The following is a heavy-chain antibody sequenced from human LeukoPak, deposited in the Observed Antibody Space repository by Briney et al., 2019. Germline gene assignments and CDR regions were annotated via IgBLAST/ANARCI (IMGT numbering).Heavy chain of an antibody. V-gene: IGHV1-69*13. CDR1: GGTFSSYA. CDR2: IIPIFGTA. Sequence: ASVKVSCKASGGTFSSYAISWVRQAPGQGLEWMGVIIPIFGTANYAQKFQGRVTITADESTSTAYMELSSLRSEDTAVYYCARSLKWEPGPDYYYYMDVWGKGTTVTVSS. D-gene: IGHD1-26*01. CDR3: ARSLKWEPGPDYYYYMDV. J-gene: IGHJ6*03.